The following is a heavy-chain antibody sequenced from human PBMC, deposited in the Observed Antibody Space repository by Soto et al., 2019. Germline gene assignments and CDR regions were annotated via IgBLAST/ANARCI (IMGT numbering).Heavy chain of an antibody. Sequence: GGSLRLSCAASGFTFSSYGMHWVRQAPGKGLEWVAVISYDGSNKYYADSVKGRFTISRDNSKNTLYLQMNSLRAEDTAVYYCAKDEISKTIRGDAFNFWGQGTMVTVSS. V-gene: IGHV3-30*18. J-gene: IGHJ3*01. CDR3: AKDEISKTIRGDAFNF. CDR1: GFTFSSYG. D-gene: IGHD1-7*01. CDR2: ISYDGSNK.